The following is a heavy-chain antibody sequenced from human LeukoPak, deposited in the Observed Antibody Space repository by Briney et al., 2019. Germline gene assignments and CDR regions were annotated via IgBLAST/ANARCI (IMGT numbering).Heavy chain of an antibody. CDR3: AREVVRSTPWMGDWFDP. CDR1: GGSISSYY. Sequence: SGTLSLTCTVSGGSISSYYWSWIRQPPGKGLEWIGYIYYSGSTNYNPSLKSRVTISVDTSKNQFSLKLSSVTAADTAVYYCAREVVRSTPWMGDWFDPWGQGTLVTVSS. V-gene: IGHV4-59*01. CDR2: IYYSGST. J-gene: IGHJ5*02. D-gene: IGHD3-10*01.